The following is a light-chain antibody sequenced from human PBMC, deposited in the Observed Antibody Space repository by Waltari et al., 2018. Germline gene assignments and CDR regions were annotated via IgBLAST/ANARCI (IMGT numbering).Light chain of an antibody. Sequence: QSVLTQPPSAPGSPGQRLTVSCSGNLPNIAYTPVNWYQQLPGAAPKLLINNSFQRPSGVPDRFSGSKSGTSASLAISGLLSEDEATYYCAAWDDSLNGYVFGTGTNVSVL. CDR3: AAWDDSLNGYV. CDR2: NSF. CDR1: LPNIAYTP. V-gene: IGLV1-44*01. J-gene: IGLJ1*01.